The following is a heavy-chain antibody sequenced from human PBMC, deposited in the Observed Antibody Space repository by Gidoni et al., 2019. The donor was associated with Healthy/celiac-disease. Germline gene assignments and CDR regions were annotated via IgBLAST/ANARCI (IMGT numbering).Heavy chain of an antibody. J-gene: IGHJ4*02. Sequence: EVQLVESGGGLVQPGRSLRLSCAASGFTFDDYAMHWVRQAPGKGLEWVSGISWNSGSIGYADSVKGRFTISRDNAKNSLYLQMNSLRAEDTALYYCAKDLSGLIAAVFDYWGQGTLVTVSS. D-gene: IGHD6-13*01. V-gene: IGHV3-9*01. CDR1: GFTFDDYA. CDR2: ISWNSGSI. CDR3: AKDLSGLIAAVFDY.